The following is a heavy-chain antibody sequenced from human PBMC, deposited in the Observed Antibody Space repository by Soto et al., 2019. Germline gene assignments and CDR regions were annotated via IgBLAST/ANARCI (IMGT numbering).Heavy chain of an antibody. V-gene: IGHV1-24*01. CDR1: GYTLSELS. CDR2: VDPEDGET. Sequence: ASLKVSCKVSGYTLSELSMHWVRQAPGKGLEWMGGVDPEDGETIYAQKFQGRVTMTEDTSTDTAYMELSSLRSEDTAVYYCSTESPNWFDPWGQGTLVTVSS. CDR3: STESPNWFDP. J-gene: IGHJ5*02.